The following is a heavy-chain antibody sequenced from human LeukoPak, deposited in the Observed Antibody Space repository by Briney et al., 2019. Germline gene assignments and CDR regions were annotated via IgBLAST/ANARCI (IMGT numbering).Heavy chain of an antibody. CDR1: GFTFSSYW. Sequence: PGGSLRLSCAASGFTFSSYWMSWVRQAPGKGLEWVANIKQDGSEKYYVDSVKGRFTISRDNAKNSLYLQMNSLRAEDTAVYYCARDIEDWKQAMVRGATPDALGSTLDYWGQGTLVTVSS. D-gene: IGHD3-10*01. J-gene: IGHJ4*02. V-gene: IGHV3-7*01. CDR3: ARDIEDWKQAMVRGATPDALGSTLDY. CDR2: IKQDGSEK.